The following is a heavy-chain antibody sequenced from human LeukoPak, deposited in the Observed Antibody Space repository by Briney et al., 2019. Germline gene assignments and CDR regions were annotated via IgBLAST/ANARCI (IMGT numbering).Heavy chain of an antibody. Sequence: GRSLRLSCAASGFTFSSYGMHWVRQAPGKGLEWVAVIWYDGSNKYYADSVKGRFTISRDNSKNTLYLQMNSLRAEDTAVYYCARAERAQGYYDSSGYYYLFDYWGQGTLVTVSS. CDR3: ARAERAQGYYDSSGYYYLFDY. J-gene: IGHJ4*02. CDR1: GFTFSSYG. CDR2: IWYDGSNK. D-gene: IGHD3-22*01. V-gene: IGHV3-33*01.